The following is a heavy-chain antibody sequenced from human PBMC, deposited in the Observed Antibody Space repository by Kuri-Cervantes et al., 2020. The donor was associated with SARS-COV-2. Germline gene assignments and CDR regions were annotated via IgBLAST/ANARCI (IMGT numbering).Heavy chain of an antibody. CDR1: GFTFSGHW. V-gene: IGHV3-74*01. J-gene: IGHJ6*02. CDR3: AGDLRYSCSDGREV. CDR2: INPDGSYT. D-gene: IGHD2-2*01. Sequence: GESLKISCAASGFTFSGHWIHWVRQAPGKGLVWVSRINPDGSYTNNADSVKGRFTLSRDNAKSMLFLQMNSLRAEDTAVYYCAGDLRYSCSDGREVWGQGTPVPSP.